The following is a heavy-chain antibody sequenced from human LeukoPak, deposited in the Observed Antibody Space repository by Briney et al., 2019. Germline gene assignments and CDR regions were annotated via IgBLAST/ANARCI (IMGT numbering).Heavy chain of an antibody. CDR3: ARGSIAALPPLAEYSQH. CDR2: IWYDGSNK. D-gene: IGHD6-6*01. Sequence: GGSLRLSCAASGFTFSSYGMHWVRQAPGKGLEWVAVIWYDGSNKYYADSVKGRFTISRDNSKDTLYLQMNSLRAEDTAIYYCARGSIAALPPLAEYSQHWGQGTLVTVSS. V-gene: IGHV3-33*01. CDR1: GFTFSSYG. J-gene: IGHJ1*01.